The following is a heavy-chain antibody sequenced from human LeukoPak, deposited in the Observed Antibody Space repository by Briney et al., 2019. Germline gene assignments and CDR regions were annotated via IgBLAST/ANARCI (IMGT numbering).Heavy chain of an antibody. V-gene: IGHV3-9*01. Sequence: PGRSLRLSCAASGFTFDDYAMHWVRQAPGKGLEWVSGISWNSGSIGYADSVKGRFTISRDNSKNTLYLQMNSLRAEDTAVYYCAKVLLGEYSFPDYWGQGTLVTVSS. CDR1: GFTFDDYA. CDR3: AKVLLGEYSFPDY. J-gene: IGHJ4*02. D-gene: IGHD4-11*01. CDR2: ISWNSGSI.